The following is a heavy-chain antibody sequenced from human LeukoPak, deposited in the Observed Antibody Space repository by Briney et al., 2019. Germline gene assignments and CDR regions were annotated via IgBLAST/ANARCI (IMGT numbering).Heavy chain of an antibody. CDR1: GFTSSSYS. CDR3: ARWDPREMATVDY. Sequence: PGGSLRLSCAASGFTSSSYSMNWVRQAPGKGLEWVSSISSSSSYIYYAGSVKGRFTISRDNAKNSLYLQMNSLRAEDTAVYYCARWDPREMATVDYWGQGTLVTVSS. CDR2: ISSSSSYI. J-gene: IGHJ4*02. D-gene: IGHD5-24*01. V-gene: IGHV3-21*01.